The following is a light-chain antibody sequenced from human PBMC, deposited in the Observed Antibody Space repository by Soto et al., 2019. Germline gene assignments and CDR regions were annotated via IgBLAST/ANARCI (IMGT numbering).Light chain of an antibody. Sequence: QSVLTQPRSVSGSPGQSVTISCTGTSSDVGGYDYVSWYQQHPGKAPKLMIYDVSKRPSGVPDRFSGSKSGNTASLTISGLQAEDEADYYCCSYGGSYTSRVFGGGTKVTVL. V-gene: IGLV2-11*01. CDR2: DVS. CDR3: CSYGGSYTSRV. J-gene: IGLJ2*01. CDR1: SSDVGGYDY.